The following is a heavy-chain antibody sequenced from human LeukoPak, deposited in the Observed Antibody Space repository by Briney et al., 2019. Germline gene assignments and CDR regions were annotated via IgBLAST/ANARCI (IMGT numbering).Heavy chain of an antibody. CDR3: AKDLQYSSGWYPYYFDY. J-gene: IGHJ4*02. CDR1: GFTFSDFY. V-gene: IGHV3-23*01. D-gene: IGHD6-19*01. Sequence: GGSLRLSCAASGFTFSDFYISWIRQAPGKGLEWVSAISGSGGRTYYADSVKGRFTISRDNSRNTLYLQMNSLRAEDTAVYYCAKDLQYSSGWYPYYFDYWGQGTLVTVSS. CDR2: ISGSGGRT.